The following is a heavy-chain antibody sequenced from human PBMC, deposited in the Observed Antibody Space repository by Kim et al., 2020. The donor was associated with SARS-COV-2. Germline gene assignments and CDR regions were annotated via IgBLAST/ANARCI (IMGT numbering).Heavy chain of an antibody. CDR3: AKDRQPDGKWPIDY. D-gene: IGHD5-12*01. V-gene: IGHV3-23*01. CDR2: IVQHGAG. CDR1: GFAFERFT. J-gene: IGHJ4*01. Sequence: GGSLRLSCVASGFAFERFTMNWVRLAPGKGLEWVSEIVQHGAGDYADSVKGRFTISRDNSKNTLYLQMNSLRVEDTAIYFCAKDRQPDGKWPIDYWGHGTLVTVSS.